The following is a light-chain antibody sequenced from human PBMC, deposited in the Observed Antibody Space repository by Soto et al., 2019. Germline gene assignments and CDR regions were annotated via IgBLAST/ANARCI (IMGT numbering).Light chain of an antibody. V-gene: IGKV3-15*01. CDR3: HHYNDWPT. J-gene: IGKJ1*01. Sequence: EIVMTQSPATLSVSLGERATLSCRASRSVSSNLAWYQLKPGQAPRLLIYGASTRATGIPARFSGSGSGTEFTLTISSLQSEDFAVYYCHHYNDWPTFGQGTKVDIK. CDR1: RSVSSN. CDR2: GAS.